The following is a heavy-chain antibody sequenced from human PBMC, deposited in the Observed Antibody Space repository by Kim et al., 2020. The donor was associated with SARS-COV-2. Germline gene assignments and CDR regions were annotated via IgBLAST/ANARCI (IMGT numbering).Heavy chain of an antibody. CDR1: GFTFSSFA. Sequence: GGSLRLSCAASGFTFSSFAMSWVRQAPGKGLEWVSSIRGSGANTYYTDSVKGRFTISRDNSKNTLYLQMNSLRAEDTAVYYCAKEGIAASGEDYWGQGTLVTVSS. D-gene: IGHD6-13*01. V-gene: IGHV3-23*01. CDR2: IRGSGANT. CDR3: AKEGIAASGEDY. J-gene: IGHJ4*02.